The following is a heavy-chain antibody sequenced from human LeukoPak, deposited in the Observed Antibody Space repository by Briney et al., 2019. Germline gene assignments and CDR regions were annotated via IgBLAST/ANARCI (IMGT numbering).Heavy chain of an antibody. J-gene: IGHJ1*01. V-gene: IGHV3-7*02. CDR2: IKQDGSEK. CDR3: YGANAED. Sequence: PGGSLRLSCAASGFSFSTNWMTWVRQAPGKGLEWVANIKQDGSEKYYVDSVKGRFTISRDNAKTSLYLQMDSLRAEDTAVYYCYGANAEDWGQGTLVTVSS. CDR1: GFSFSTNW. D-gene: IGHD4-23*01.